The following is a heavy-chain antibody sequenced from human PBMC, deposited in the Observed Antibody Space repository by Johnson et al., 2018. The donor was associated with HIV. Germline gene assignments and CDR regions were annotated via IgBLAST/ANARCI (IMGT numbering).Heavy chain of an antibody. CDR2: IKEDGSEK. CDR1: GFTFSNFW. Sequence: GGALVQPGGSLGLSCAVSGFTFSNFWMSWVRQAPGKGLEWVANIKEDGSEKHYVDSVKGRFTISRDNAKNSLYLQMNSLRAEDTAVYYCAATYYYDSSGSRYPFDIWGQGTMVTVSS. CDR3: AATYYYDSSGSRYPFDI. V-gene: IGHV3-7*01. J-gene: IGHJ3*02. D-gene: IGHD3-22*01.